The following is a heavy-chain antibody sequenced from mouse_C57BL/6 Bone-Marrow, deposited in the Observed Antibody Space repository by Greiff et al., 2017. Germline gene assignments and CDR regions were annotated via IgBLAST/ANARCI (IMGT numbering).Heavy chain of an antibody. CDR1: GFTFSSYG. Sequence: EVKLVESGGDLVKPGGSLKLSCAASGFTFSSYGMSWVRQTPAKRLEWVATISSGGSYTYYPDRVKGRFTISRDTAKNTLYLQMSRLRSEDTAMYYCARHWSDGYLDYWGQGTTLTVSS. V-gene: IGHV5-6*01. J-gene: IGHJ2*01. CDR2: ISSGGSYT. CDR3: ARHWSDGYLDY. D-gene: IGHD2-3*01.